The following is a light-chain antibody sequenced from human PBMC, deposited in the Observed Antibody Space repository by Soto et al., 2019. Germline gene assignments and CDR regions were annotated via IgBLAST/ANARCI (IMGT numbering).Light chain of an antibody. Sequence: QSVLTQPASVSGSPGQSITISCTGTSSDVGSYTFVSWYQQHPGKAPKLMIYEGSKRPSGLSNRFSGSKSGNTASLTISGLQAEDEADYYCCSYAGSSTWVFGGGTKLTVL. J-gene: IGLJ3*02. CDR3: CSYAGSSTWV. CDR1: SSDVGSYTF. V-gene: IGLV2-23*01. CDR2: EGS.